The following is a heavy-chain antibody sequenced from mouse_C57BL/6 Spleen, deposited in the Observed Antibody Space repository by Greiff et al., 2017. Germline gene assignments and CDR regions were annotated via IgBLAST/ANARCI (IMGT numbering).Heavy chain of an antibody. CDR2: IYPGDGDT. D-gene: IGHD2-12*01. J-gene: IGHJ3*01. CDR3: GRSCCYHGWFGY. V-gene: IGHV1-82*01. Sequence: QVQLQQSGPELVKPGASVKISCKASGYAFSSSWMNWVKQRPGKGLEWIGRIYPGDGDTNYNGKFKGKATLTADKSSSTAYMQLSSLTSEDSAVYFCGRSCCYHGWFGYWGQGTLVTVSA. CDR1: GYAFSSSW.